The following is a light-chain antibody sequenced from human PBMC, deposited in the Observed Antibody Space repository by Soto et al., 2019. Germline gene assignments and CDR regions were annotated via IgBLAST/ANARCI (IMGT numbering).Light chain of an antibody. Sequence: QSVLTQPPSASGAPGQRVTISCSGSSSNIGFATVTCYQHLPGTAPKLLLFSYDQRPSGVPDRFSGSKSGTSASLAISGLQSEDEADYYCASWDDSLNGWVFGGGPKLTVL. J-gene: IGLJ3*02. V-gene: IGLV1-44*01. CDR3: ASWDDSLNGWV. CDR1: SSNIGFAT. CDR2: SYD.